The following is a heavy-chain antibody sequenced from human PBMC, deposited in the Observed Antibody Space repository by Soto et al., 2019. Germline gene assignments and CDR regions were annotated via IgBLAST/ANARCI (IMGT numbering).Heavy chain of an antibody. V-gene: IGHV1-18*01. CDR2: ISAYNGNT. CDR1: CYTFTSYG. Sequence: ASVKVSCKASCYTFTSYGVSWVRQAPGRGLEWMGWISAYNGNTNYAQKLQGRVTMTTDTSTSTAYMELRSLRSDDTAVYYCARARSVGSGSYSWGQGTLVTVSS. D-gene: IGHD3-10*01. J-gene: IGHJ5*02. CDR3: ARARSVGSGSYS.